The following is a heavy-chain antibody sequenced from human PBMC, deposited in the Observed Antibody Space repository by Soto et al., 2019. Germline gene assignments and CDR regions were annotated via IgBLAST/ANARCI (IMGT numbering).Heavy chain of an antibody. V-gene: IGHV1-18*01. CDR3: ARDLTIVPATHPRLENYGMDV. Sequence: QVKLVQSAGEVKKPGASVKVSCKASGYSFTSYGISWVRRAPGQGLEWMGWISPYNGHTQFVERFQGRVTMTTDTSTKTAYMELRNLRSDDTAHYYCARDLTIVPATHPRLENYGMDVWGQGTTVSVSS. D-gene: IGHD2-2*01. CDR2: ISPYNGHT. J-gene: IGHJ6*02. CDR1: GYSFTSYG.